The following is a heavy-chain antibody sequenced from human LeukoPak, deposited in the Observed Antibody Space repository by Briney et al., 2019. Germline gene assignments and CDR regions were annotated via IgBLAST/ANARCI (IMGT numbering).Heavy chain of an antibody. CDR3: ARELVGQYCSGGSCYNFYYYYYMDV. V-gene: IGHV4-4*07. CDR1: GGSISSYY. D-gene: IGHD2-15*01. Sequence: PSETLSLTCTVSGGSISSYYWNWIRQPAGKGLEWIGRIYTSGSTNYNPSLKSRVTMSVDTSKNQFSLKLSSVTAADTAVYYCARELVGQYCSGGSCYNFYYYYYMDVWGKGTTVTVSS. J-gene: IGHJ6*03. CDR2: IYTSGST.